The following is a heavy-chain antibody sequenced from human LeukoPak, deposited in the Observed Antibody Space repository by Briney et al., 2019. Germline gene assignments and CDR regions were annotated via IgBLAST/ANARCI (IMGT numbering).Heavy chain of an antibody. CDR1: GNNFSSYY. J-gene: IGHJ4*02. V-gene: IGHV1-46*01. CDR2: IHPNGGGT. D-gene: IGHD6-13*01. CDR3: ARGNGSSLVPLDY. Sequence: ASVKVSCTAYGNNFSSYYIHWVRQDPGQGLEWMGIIHPNGGGTTYAQKFQGRVAMTRDTSTNTVYMELSSLRSEDTAVYYCARGNGSSLVPLDYWGQGTLVTVSS.